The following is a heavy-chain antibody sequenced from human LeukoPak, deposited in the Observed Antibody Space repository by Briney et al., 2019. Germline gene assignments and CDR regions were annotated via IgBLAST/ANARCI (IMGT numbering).Heavy chain of an antibody. CDR3: ARDRHKYNYDSGGYPPY. V-gene: IGHV3-53*01. CDR1: GFTVSSNY. CDR2: IYSGGST. J-gene: IGHJ4*02. D-gene: IGHD3-22*01. Sequence: GGSLRLSCAASGFTVSSNYMNWVRQAPGKGLEWVSVIYSGGSTYYADSVKGRFTISRDNAKNSLYLQMNTLRAEDTAVYYCARDRHKYNYDSGGYPPYWGQGTLVTVSS.